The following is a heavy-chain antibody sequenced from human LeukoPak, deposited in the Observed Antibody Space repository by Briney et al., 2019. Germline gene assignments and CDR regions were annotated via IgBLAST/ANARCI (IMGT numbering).Heavy chain of an antibody. CDR2: INPNSGGT. D-gene: IGHD2-2*01. CDR1: GYTFTGYY. Sequence: ASVTVSCTASGYTFTGYYMHWVRQAPGQGLEWMGWINPNSGGTNYAQKFQGRVTMTRDTSINTVYMDLSSLRSDDTAVYYCARDRMGDCATTSCYLAYWGQGTQVTVSS. V-gene: IGHV1-2*02. CDR3: ARDRMGDCATTSCYLAY. J-gene: IGHJ4*02.